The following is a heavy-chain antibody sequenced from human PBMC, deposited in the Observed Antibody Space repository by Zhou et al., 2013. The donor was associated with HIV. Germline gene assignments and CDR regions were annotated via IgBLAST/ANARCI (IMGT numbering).Heavy chain of an antibody. J-gene: IGHJ4*03. D-gene: IGHD2-21*02. CDR1: GGTISSYA. Sequence: QVQLVQSGAEVKKPGSSVKVSCKASGGTISSYAFSWVRQAPGQGLEWMGRIIPIFGTTNYAQKFQDRVTSNADESTSTVYMKLTSLRSEDTAMYYCASGCLGGDCSFDHWGQGNPWSPSPQ. CDR3: ASGCLGGDCSFDH. V-gene: IGHV1-69*12. CDR2: IIPIFGTT.